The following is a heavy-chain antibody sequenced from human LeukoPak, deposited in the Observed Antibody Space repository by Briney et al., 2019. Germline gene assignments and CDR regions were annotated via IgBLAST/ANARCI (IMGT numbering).Heavy chain of an antibody. CDR2: LNPTATSV. V-gene: IGHV3-11*01. J-gene: IGHJ4*02. CDR3: ERDRGWIRDY. CDR1: GFALINYN. D-gene: IGHD2-2*03. Sequence: GGSLRLSCVASGFALINYNMIWVRQAPGKEPEWISILNPTATSVMYADSLKGRFSVSRDNAKNTFFLHMNRLTVEDTAMYYCERDRGWIRDYWGRGTPVTVSS.